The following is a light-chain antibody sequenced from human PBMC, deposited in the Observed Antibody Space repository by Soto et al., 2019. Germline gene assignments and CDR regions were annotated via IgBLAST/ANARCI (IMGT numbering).Light chain of an antibody. V-gene: IGKV3-20*01. CDR2: GAS. CDR3: QQYGSSCSWP. CDR1: QSVSSSY. J-gene: IGKJ1*01. Sequence: EIVLTQSPGTLSLSPGERATLSCRASQSVSSSYLAWYQQKPGQAPRLLIYGASSRATGIPDRFSGSGSGTDFTLTISRLEPEDFSLYYCQQYGSSCSWPFGEVTKLEIK.